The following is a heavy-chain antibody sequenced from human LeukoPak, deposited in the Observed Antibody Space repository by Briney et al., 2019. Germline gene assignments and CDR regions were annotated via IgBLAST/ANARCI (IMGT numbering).Heavy chain of an antibody. CDR3: ARDALKYYYDSSGYYFSY. Sequence: PGGSLRLSCAASGFTFSSYSMNWVRQAPGKGLEWVSFIPSSSSYIYYADSVKGRSTISRDNAKNSLYLQMNSLRAEDTALYYCARDALKYYYDSSGYYFSYWGQGTLVTVSS. D-gene: IGHD3-22*01. CDR1: GFTFSSYS. V-gene: IGHV3-21*04. J-gene: IGHJ4*02. CDR2: IPSSSSYI.